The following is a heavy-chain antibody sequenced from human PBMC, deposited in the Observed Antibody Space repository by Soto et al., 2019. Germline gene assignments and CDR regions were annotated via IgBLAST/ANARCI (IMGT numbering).Heavy chain of an antibody. CDR3: ARRPRDYYDSSGTYFEF. J-gene: IGHJ4*02. V-gene: IGHV4-30-4*01. CDR2: IYYIVGT. D-gene: IGHD3-22*01. Sequence: SETLSLTCTVSSGSISSGDYYWNWIHQPPGKGLELIGNIYYIVGTFYSPSLKSRITILVDTSKNQFSLKLRSVTAADTAVYYCARRPRDYYDSSGTYFEFWDEGSIFSVSS. CDR1: SGSISSGDYY.